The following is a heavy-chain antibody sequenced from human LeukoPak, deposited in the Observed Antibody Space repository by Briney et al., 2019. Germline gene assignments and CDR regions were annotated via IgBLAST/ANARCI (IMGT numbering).Heavy chain of an antibody. CDR1: GFTFSSYA. V-gene: IGHV3-30-3*01. J-gene: IGHJ5*02. Sequence: PGRSLRLSCAASGFTFSSYAMHWVRQAPGKGLEWVAVISYDGSNKYYADSVKGRFTISRDNSKNTLYLQMNSLRAEDTAVYYCARVSNYGNNWFDPWGQGTLVTVSS. CDR2: ISYDGSNK. CDR3: ARVSNYGNNWFDP. D-gene: IGHD3-10*01.